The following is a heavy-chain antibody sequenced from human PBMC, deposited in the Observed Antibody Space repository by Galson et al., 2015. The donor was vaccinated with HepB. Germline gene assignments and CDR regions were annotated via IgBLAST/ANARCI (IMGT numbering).Heavy chain of an antibody. CDR1: GFTFSSLA. D-gene: IGHD6-19*01. V-gene: IGHV3-64D*06. J-gene: IGHJ3*02. CDR2: ISSNGGST. Sequence: SLRLSCAASGFTFSSLAIHWVRQAPGRGLEYVSGISSNGGSTYYADSVKGRFTISRDNSKNTLYLQMNSLRAEDTAVYYCVSRAVTTKYGFDIWGQGTMVTVSS. CDR3: VSRAVTTKYGFDI.